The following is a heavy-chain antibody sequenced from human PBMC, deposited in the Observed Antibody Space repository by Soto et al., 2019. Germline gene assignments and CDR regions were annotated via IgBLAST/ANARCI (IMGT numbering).Heavy chain of an antibody. CDR1: GGSFSGYY. Sequence: SETLSLTCAVYGGSFSGYYWSWIRQPPGKGLEWIGEINHSGSTNYNPSLKSRVTISVDTSKNQFSLKLSSVTAADTAVYYCARGLAGYYDILTGSVEPPTTFDYWGQGTLVTVSS. CDR2: INHSGST. V-gene: IGHV4-34*01. D-gene: IGHD3-9*01. CDR3: ARGLAGYYDILTGSVEPPTTFDY. J-gene: IGHJ4*02.